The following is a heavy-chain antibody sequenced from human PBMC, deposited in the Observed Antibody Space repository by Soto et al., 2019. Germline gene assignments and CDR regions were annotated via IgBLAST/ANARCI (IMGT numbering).Heavy chain of an antibody. J-gene: IGHJ6*02. D-gene: IGHD2-2*01. CDR2: ISAYNGNT. Sequence: ASVKVSCKASGCTFTSYGISWVRQAPGQGLEWMGWISAYNGNTNYAQKLQGRVTMTTDTSTSTAYMELRSLRSDDTAVYYCARDGIVVVPAAIVGYYYYYGMDVWGQGTTVTVSS. CDR3: ARDGIVVVPAAIVGYYYYYGMDV. CDR1: GCTFTSYG. V-gene: IGHV1-18*01.